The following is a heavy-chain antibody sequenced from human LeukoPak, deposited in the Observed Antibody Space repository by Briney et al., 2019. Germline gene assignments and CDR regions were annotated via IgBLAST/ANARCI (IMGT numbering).Heavy chain of an antibody. CDR2: IGGSAGDT. Sequence: GGSLRLSCAASGFTFSNYPMSLVRQAPGKGLEWVSSIGGSAGDTYYADSVKGRFTISRDNSKNTLFLQMNSLRADDTAIYYCAHLSGEYLAHHWGQGTLVTVSS. CDR3: AHLSGEYLAHH. V-gene: IGHV3-23*01. D-gene: IGHD3-10*01. CDR1: GFTFSNYP. J-gene: IGHJ5*02.